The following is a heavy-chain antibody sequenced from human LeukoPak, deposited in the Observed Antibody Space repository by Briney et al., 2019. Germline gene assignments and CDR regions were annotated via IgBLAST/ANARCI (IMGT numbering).Heavy chain of an antibody. Sequence: GXXLRLSCAASGFTVSSNYMSWVRQAPGKGMEWVSVIYSGGSRYYADSVKGGFTISRDNSKNTLYLQMNSLRAEDTAVYYCARDLAFDIWGQGTMVTVSS. CDR1: GFTVSSNY. V-gene: IGHV3-66*01. CDR3: ARDLAFDI. CDR2: IYSGGSR. J-gene: IGHJ3*02.